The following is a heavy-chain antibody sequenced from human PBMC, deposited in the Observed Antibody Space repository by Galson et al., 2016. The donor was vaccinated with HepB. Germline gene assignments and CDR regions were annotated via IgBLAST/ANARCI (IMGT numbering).Heavy chain of an antibody. CDR1: GGPFASGAYY. V-gene: IGHV4-31*03. Sequence: TLSLTCIVSGGPFASGAYYWSWIRQHPGKGLEWIGYIYYSGITYYNPSLKSRVTISIDMSKKVFSLKLASVTAADTAVYYCARGTSTYSYAYDYRGQGTLVTVSS. D-gene: IGHD3-16*01. CDR2: IYYSGIT. J-gene: IGHJ4*02. CDR3: ARGTSTYSYAYDY.